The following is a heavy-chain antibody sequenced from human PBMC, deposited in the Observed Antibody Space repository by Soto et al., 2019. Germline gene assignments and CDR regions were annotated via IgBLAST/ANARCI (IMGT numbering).Heavy chain of an antibody. D-gene: IGHD4-17*01. Sequence: PGGSLRLSCAASGFTFSSYAMSWVRQAPGKGLEWVSAISGSGGSTYYADSVKGRFTISRDNSKNTLYLQMNSLRAEDTAVYYCATSLPYGDYPNWFDPWGQGTLVTVSS. CDR1: GFTFSSYA. V-gene: IGHV3-23*01. J-gene: IGHJ5*02. CDR2: ISGSGGST. CDR3: ATSLPYGDYPNWFDP.